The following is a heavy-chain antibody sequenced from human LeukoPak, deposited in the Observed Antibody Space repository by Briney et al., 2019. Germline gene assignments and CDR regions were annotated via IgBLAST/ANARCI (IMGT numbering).Heavy chain of an antibody. CDR1: GGTFISYA. CDR3: ERDSITTVRGVTVDAFDI. CDR2: IIPIFGTA. D-gene: IGHD3-10*01. J-gene: IGHJ3*02. V-gene: IGHV1-69*05. Sequence: EASVKVSCKASGGTFISYAISWVRQAPGQGLEWMGGIIPIFGTAYYAQKLQGRVTITTDESTSTAYMEQSSLRSEDTAVYFCERDSITTVRGVTVDAFDICGEGKMVTVSS.